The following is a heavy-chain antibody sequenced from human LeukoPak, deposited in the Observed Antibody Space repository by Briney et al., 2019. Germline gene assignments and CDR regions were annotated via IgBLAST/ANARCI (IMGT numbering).Heavy chain of an antibody. D-gene: IGHD6-19*01. J-gene: IGHJ3*02. CDR3: VRDAVADRFSAFDI. CDR1: GFTFSSYW. Sequence: PGGSLRLSCAVSGFTFSSYWMNWVRQAPGKGLEWVANIKPDGREKDYVDSVKGRFTISRDNAKNSLYLQMNNLRVEDTAVYYCVRDAVADRFSAFDIWGQGTVVTVSS. CDR2: IKPDGREK. V-gene: IGHV3-7*01.